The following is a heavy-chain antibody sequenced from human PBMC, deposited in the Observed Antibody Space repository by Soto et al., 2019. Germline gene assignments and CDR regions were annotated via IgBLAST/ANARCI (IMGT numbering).Heavy chain of an antibody. CDR3: ARDDDYPDNGFDY. CDR1: GFTFSRHG. V-gene: IGHV3-33*01. CDR2: ILNDASGH. Sequence: QVQLVESGGGVVQPGTSLRLSCAASGFTFSRHGMHWVRQTPGKGLEWLAVILNDASGHWYADSVKGRFTISRDNFENTLYLQINGLRLDDTAMYYCARDDDYPDNGFDYWGQGTLVTVSS. D-gene: IGHD4-17*01. J-gene: IGHJ4*02.